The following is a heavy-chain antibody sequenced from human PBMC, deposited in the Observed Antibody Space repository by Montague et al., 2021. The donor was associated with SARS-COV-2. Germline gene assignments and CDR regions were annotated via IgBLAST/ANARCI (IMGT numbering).Heavy chain of an antibody. CDR2: ISQSGNT. J-gene: IGHJ6*02. V-gene: IGHV4-34*01. D-gene: IGHD3-10*01. CDR1: GGSFSRYY. Sequence: SETLSLTCAVSGGSFSRYYWSWIRQPPGKGLEWIGEISQSGNTKYNPSLQSRVSISLDTSRNQFSLKLSSVTAADTAVYYCARGSGVYYYYYYGMDVWGQVTTVTVSS. CDR3: ARGSGVYYYYYYGMDV.